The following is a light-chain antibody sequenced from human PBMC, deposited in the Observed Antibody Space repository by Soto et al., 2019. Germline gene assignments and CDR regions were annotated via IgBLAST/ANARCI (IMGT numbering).Light chain of an antibody. J-gene: IGLJ1*01. CDR1: SSDVGKYNS. CDR2: EVN. CDR3: SSSASNYNYV. V-gene: IGLV2-8*01. Sequence: QSALTQPPSASGSPGQSVTISCTGTSSDVGKYNSVSWYQQHPGKAPKLIIYEVNKRPSGVPDRFSGSKSGNTASLTVSGLQADDEADYFCSSSASNYNYVFGTGTKVTVL.